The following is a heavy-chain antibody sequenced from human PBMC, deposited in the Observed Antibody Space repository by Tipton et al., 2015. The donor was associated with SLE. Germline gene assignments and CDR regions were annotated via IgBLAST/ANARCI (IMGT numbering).Heavy chain of an antibody. CDR2: IYTSGST. Sequence: TLSLTCTVSGGSNSSGSYYWSWIRQPAGKGLEWIGRIYTSGSTNYNPSLKSRVTISVDTSKNQFSLKLSSVTAADTAVYYCARDRAICDTTSCFRSYFDYWGQGTLVTVSS. D-gene: IGHD2-2*01. CDR1: GGSNSSGSYY. V-gene: IGHV4-61*02. CDR3: ARDRAICDTTSCFRSYFDY. J-gene: IGHJ4*02.